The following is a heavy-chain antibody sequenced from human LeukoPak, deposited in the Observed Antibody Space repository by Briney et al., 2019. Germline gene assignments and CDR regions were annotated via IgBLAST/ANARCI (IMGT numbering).Heavy chain of an antibody. J-gene: IGHJ4*02. CDR3: ASRTYSRDPTVLDY. Sequence: SETLSLTCTVSGGSIISSYYWTWIRQPPGKGLEWIGEIYHSGSTNYNPSLKSRVTISVDKSKNQFSLKLSSETAADTAVYYCASRTYSRDPTVLDYWGQGTLVTVSS. V-gene: IGHV4-4*02. D-gene: IGHD6-13*01. CDR2: IYHSGST. CDR1: GGSIISSYY.